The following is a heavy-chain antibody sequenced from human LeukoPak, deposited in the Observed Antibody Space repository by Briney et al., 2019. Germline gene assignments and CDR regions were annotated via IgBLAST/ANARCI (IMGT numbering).Heavy chain of an antibody. CDR1: GYTFTSYD. V-gene: IGHV1-8*01. CDR2: MNPNCGNT. Sequence: ASVKVSCKASGYTFTSYDINWVRQATGQGLEWMGWMNPNCGNTGYAQKFQGRVTMTRNTSISTAYMELSSLRSEDTAVYYCARGPYYYYYMDVWGKGTTVTVSS. J-gene: IGHJ6*03. CDR3: ARGPYYYYYMDV.